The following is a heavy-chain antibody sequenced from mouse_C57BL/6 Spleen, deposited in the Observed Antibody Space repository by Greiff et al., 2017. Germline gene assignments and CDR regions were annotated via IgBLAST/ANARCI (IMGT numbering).Heavy chain of an antibody. CDR1: GFTFSSYA. CDR3: TREGYYGSFAY. D-gene: IGHD1-1*01. V-gene: IGHV5-9-1*02. J-gene: IGHJ3*01. CDR2: ISSGGDYI. Sequence: EVKVVESGEGLVKPGGSLKLSCAASGFTFSSYAMSWVRQTPEKRLEWVAYISSGGDYIYYADTVKGRFTISRDNARNTLYLQMSSLKSEDTAMYYCTREGYYGSFAYWGQGTLVTVSA.